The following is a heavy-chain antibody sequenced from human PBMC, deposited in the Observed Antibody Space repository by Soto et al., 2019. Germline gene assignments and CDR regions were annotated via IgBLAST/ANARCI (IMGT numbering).Heavy chain of an antibody. CDR3: ARETGLRSSGWSYYFDF. V-gene: IGHV3-48*02. D-gene: IGHD6-19*01. CDR1: GFTLSSYS. CDR2: ISGSGGTI. Sequence: EVQLVESGGGMVQPGGSLRVSCAASGFTLSSYSMHLVRQAPGKGLEWVSYISGSGGTIYYEDSVKGRFTISRDNAKNSLSVQMNSLRDEDTAVYFCARETGLRSSGWSYYFDFWGQGTRVTVSS. J-gene: IGHJ4*02.